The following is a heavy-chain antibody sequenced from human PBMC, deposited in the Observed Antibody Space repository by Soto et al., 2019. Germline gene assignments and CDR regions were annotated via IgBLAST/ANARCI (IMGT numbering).Heavy chain of an antibody. J-gene: IGHJ6*02. D-gene: IGHD3-22*01. CDR1: GDTFTSYG. Sequence: ESSVKVPCKASGDTFTSYGIHWVRQAPGQRLEWTGWINAGNGDTKYSEKCQGRVTITRDTSASTAYLELSSLRSGDTAVDYCARDPNDSSADDHHYYYGMDVWGQGTTVTVS. CDR3: ARDPNDSSADDHHYYYGMDV. CDR2: INAGNGDT. V-gene: IGHV1-3*01.